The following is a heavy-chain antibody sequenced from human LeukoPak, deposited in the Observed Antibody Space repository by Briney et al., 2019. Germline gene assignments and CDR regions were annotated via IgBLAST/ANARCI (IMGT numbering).Heavy chain of an antibody. CDR2: ISYDGSNK. J-gene: IGHJ4*02. Sequence: GGSLRLSCAASGFTFSRYAMHWVRQAPGKGLEWVAVISYDGSNKYYADSMKGRFTISRDNSKNTLYLQMNSLRAEDTAVYYCARDPTLYYYDSSGYNDYWGQGTLVTVSS. D-gene: IGHD3-22*01. CDR1: GFTFSRYA. CDR3: ARDPTLYYYDSSGYNDY. V-gene: IGHV3-30-3*01.